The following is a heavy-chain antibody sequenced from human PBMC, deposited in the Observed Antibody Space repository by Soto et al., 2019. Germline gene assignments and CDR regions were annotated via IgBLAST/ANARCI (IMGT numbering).Heavy chain of an antibody. CDR2: ISVSSTYA. D-gene: IGHD3-10*01. V-gene: IGHV3-11*05. J-gene: IGHJ4*02. Sequence: QVQLLESGGGLVKPGGSLRLSCAASGFTFSDYYMSWIRQAPGKGLECVAYISVSSTYANYVDSVEGRFTISRDNPTNSLFLQLNSLRAEDTAVYYCARGVPYYSSEKPANFDYWGQGALVTVSS. CDR3: ARGVPYYSSEKPANFDY. CDR1: GFTFSDYY.